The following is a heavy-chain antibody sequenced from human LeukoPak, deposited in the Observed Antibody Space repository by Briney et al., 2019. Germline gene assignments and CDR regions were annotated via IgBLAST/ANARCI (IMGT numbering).Heavy chain of an antibody. CDR3: ARGGGFWSGYYYWFDP. J-gene: IGHJ5*02. V-gene: IGHV4-59*01. Sequence: SETPSLTCTVSGGSISSYYWSWIRQPPGKGLEWIGYIYYSGSTNYNPSLKSRVTISVDTSKNQFSLKLSSVTAADTAVYYCARGGGFWSGYYYWFDPWGQGTLVTVSS. CDR2: IYYSGST. CDR1: GGSISSYY. D-gene: IGHD3-3*01.